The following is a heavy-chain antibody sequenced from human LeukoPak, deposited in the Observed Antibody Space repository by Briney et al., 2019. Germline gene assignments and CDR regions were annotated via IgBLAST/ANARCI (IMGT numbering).Heavy chain of an antibody. V-gene: IGHV3-23*01. J-gene: IGHJ4*02. CDR3: AKFPLHCSGGSCYSRVHYFDY. Sequence: HPGGCLRLSCAPSGRTFSSYAMSWVRHAAGKGLEWVSAVSGSGGGTYYEDSVKGRFTISRDNSKNTLYLQMNSLRAEDTAVYDCAKFPLHCSGGSCYSRVHYFDYWGQGTLVTVSS. CDR1: GRTFSSYA. CDR2: VSGSGGGT. D-gene: IGHD2-15*01.